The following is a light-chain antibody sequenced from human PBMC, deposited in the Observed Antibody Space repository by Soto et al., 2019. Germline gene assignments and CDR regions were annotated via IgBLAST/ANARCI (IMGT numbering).Light chain of an antibody. V-gene: IGKV3-20*01. Sequence: EIVLTQSPGTLSLSPGERDTLSCRASQSVSSSYLAWFQQKPGQAPRLLIYGASSRATGIPDRFSGSGSGTDFTLTISRLEPEDFAVYYCQQYSNLPITFGHGTRLEIK. CDR2: GAS. CDR1: QSVSSSY. CDR3: QQYSNLPIT. J-gene: IGKJ5*01.